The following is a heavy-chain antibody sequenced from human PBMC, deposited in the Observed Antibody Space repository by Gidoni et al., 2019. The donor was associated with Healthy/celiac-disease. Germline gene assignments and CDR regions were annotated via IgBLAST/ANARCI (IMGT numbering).Heavy chain of an antibody. Sequence: QVQLVQSGAEVKKPGASVKVSCKASGYTITSYGISWVRQAPGQGLEWMGWISAYNGNTNYAQKLQGRVTMTTDTSTSTAYMELRSLRSDDTAVYYCARQNYDILTGKEGYFDLWGRGTLVTVSS. D-gene: IGHD3-9*01. J-gene: IGHJ2*01. CDR3: ARQNYDILTGKEGYFDL. V-gene: IGHV1-18*01. CDR2: ISAYNGNT. CDR1: GYTITSYG.